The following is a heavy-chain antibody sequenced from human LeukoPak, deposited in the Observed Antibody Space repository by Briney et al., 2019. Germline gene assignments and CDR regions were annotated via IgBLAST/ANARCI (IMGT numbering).Heavy chain of an antibody. Sequence: GASVKVSCKASGYTFTSYGINWVRQATGQGLEWMGWMNPNSGNTGYAQKFQGRVTMTRNTSISTAYMELSSLRSEDTAVYYCARAGYSSSWLSAYYYGMDVWGQGTTVTVSS. V-gene: IGHV1-8*01. D-gene: IGHD6-13*01. CDR3: ARAGYSSSWLSAYYYGMDV. CDR2: MNPNSGNT. J-gene: IGHJ6*02. CDR1: GYTFTSYG.